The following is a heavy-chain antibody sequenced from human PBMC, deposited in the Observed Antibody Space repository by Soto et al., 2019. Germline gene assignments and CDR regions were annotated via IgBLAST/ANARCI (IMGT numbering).Heavy chain of an antibody. CDR2: IYHTGTS. CDR1: GGSISSSNW. CDR3: AGERAQGYGMDV. V-gene: IGHV4-4*02. J-gene: IGHJ6*02. Sequence: QVQLQESGPELVNPSGTLSLTCAVSGGSISSSNWWSWVRQPPGRGLEWIGEIYHTGTSNYNPSLKSRVTISVDTSKNQFSLRLTSVTAADTAVYYCAGERAQGYGMDVWGQGTTVTVSS.